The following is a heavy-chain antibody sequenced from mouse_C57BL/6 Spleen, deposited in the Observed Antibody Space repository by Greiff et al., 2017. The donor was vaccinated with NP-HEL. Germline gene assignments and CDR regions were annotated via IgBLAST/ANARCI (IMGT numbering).Heavy chain of an antibody. Sequence: VQLQQSGAELVKPGASVKLSCKASGYTFTSYWMQWVKQRPGQGLEWIGEIDPSDSYTNYNQKFKGKATLTVDTSSSTAYMQLSSLTSEDSAVYYCARLTTDSTLDYWGQGTTLTVSS. CDR1: GYTFTSYW. CDR2: IDPSDSYT. D-gene: IGHD1-1*01. J-gene: IGHJ2*01. V-gene: IGHV1-50*01. CDR3: ARLTTDSTLDY.